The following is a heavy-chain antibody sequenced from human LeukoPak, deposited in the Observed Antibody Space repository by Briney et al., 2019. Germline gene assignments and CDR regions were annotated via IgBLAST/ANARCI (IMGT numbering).Heavy chain of an antibody. J-gene: IGHJ3*01. CDR1: GFDFSAFG. V-gene: IGHV3-30*03. Sequence: GRSLRLSCAASGFDFSAFGMNWVRQAPGKGLEWVAVISYDGSQKYYADSVKGRFTISRDNAESSVYLQMNSLRVDDTGLYYCTRDIDDVLTGDDAFDVWGQGTVVTVSS. CDR3: TRDIDDVLTGDDAFDV. D-gene: IGHD3-9*01. CDR2: ISYDGSQK.